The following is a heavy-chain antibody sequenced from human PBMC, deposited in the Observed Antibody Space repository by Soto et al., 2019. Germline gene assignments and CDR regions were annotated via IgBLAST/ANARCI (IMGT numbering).Heavy chain of an antibody. CDR1: GFTFSSYW. CDR2: INSDGSST. J-gene: IGHJ6*02. CDR3: ARDLEGLRYFDWLSPPYGMDV. Sequence: PGGSLRLSCAASGFTFSSYWMHWVRQAPGKGLVWVSRINSDGSSTSYADSVKGRFTISSDNAKNTLYLQMNSLRAEDTAVYYCARDLEGLRYFDWLSPPYGMDVWGQGTTVTVSS. V-gene: IGHV3-74*01. D-gene: IGHD3-9*01.